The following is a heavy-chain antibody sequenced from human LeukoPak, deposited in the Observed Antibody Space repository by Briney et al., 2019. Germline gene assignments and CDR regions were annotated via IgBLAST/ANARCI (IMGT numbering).Heavy chain of an antibody. D-gene: IGHD2-15*01. V-gene: IGHV3-23*01. CDR2: VSGSGGST. J-gene: IGHJ4*02. Sequence: GGSLRLSCAASGFTFSSYAMSWVRQAPGKGLEWVSAVSGSGGSTYYADSVKGRFTISRDNSKNTLYLQMNSLRAEDTAVYYCAKDFFGGSCYDYWGQGTLVTVSS. CDR3: AKDFFGGSCYDY. CDR1: GFTFSSYA.